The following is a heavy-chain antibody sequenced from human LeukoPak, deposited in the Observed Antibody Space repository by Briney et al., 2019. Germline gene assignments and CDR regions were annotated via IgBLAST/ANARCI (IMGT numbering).Heavy chain of an antibody. CDR3: AKNVRGTGTFDY. D-gene: IGHD1-1*01. Sequence: ASVKVSCKASGYTFTTYDINWVRQATGQGLEWMGWMNPNSGNTGHAQRFQGRVTMTRDTSISTAYMELNSLTSEDTAVYCCAKNVRGTGTFDYWGQGTLVTVSS. CDR2: MNPNSGNT. V-gene: IGHV1-8*01. CDR1: GYTFTTYD. J-gene: IGHJ4*02.